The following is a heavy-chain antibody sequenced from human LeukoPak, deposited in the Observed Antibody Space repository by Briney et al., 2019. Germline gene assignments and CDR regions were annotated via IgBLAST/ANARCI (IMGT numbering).Heavy chain of an antibody. CDR2: IWYDGSNK. D-gene: IGHD6-19*01. J-gene: IGHJ4*02. Sequence: GGSLRLSCAASGFTFSSYGMHWVRQAPGKGLEWVAVIWYDGSNKYYADSVKARFTISRDNSKNTLYLQMNSLRAEDTAVYYCARASSSGWVYFDYWGQGTLVTVSS. V-gene: IGHV3-33*01. CDR3: ARASSSGWVYFDY. CDR1: GFTFSSYG.